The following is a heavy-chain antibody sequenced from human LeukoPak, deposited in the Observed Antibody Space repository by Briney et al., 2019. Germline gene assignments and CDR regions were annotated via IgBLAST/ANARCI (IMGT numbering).Heavy chain of an antibody. V-gene: IGHV4-34*01. D-gene: IGHD2-2*01. CDR1: GGSFSGHY. CDR3: ARGRTGAAALDF. CDR2: STHTGST. Sequence: SETLSLTCAVYGGSFSGHYWTWIRQAPGKGLEWIGESTHTGSTNHNPSLKSRVTISVDTSKNQFSLKLTSVSAAGTAVYHCARGRTGAAALDFWGPGTLVTVSS. J-gene: IGHJ4*02.